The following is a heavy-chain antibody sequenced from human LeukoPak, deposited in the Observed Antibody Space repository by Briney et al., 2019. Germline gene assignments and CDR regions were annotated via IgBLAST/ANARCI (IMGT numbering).Heavy chain of an antibody. V-gene: IGHV4-39*07. J-gene: IGHJ4*02. CDR3: ARESIIDSESNADY. D-gene: IGHD2-21*01. CDR1: GGSISSSGYY. Sequence: PSETLSLTCAVSGGSISSSGYYWGWIRQAPGEGLEWIGTIYYSGNTFYNPSLKSRVTISVDTSKNEFSLKLSSVTAADTAVYYCARESIIDSESNADYWGQGTLVTVSS. CDR2: IYYSGNT.